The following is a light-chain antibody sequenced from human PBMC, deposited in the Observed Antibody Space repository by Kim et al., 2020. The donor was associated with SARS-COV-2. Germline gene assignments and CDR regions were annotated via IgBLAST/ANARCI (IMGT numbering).Light chain of an antibody. CDR2: KAS. Sequence: DIQMTQSPSTLSASVGDRVTISCRASQSFSTWLAWYQQKPGKAPKLLIYKASNLESGVPSRFSGSESGTEFTLTITSLQPDDFATYYCQQYYSYPYTFGQGTKLEI. J-gene: IGKJ2*01. CDR3: QQYYSYPYT. V-gene: IGKV1-5*03. CDR1: QSFSTW.